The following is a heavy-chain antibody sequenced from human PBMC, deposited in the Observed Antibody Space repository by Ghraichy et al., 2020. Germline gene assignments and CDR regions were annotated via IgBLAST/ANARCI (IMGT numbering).Heavy chain of an antibody. CDR2: ISSSGSTI. V-gene: IGHV3-48*03. CDR1: GFTFSSYE. CDR3: ARARYLYDILTGYSYYFDY. D-gene: IGHD3-9*01. J-gene: IGHJ4*02. Sequence: GGSLRLSCAASGFTFSSYEMNWVRQAPGKGLEWVSYISSSGSTIYYADSVKGRFTIFRDNAKNSLYLQMNSLRAEDTAVYYCARARYLYDILTGYSYYFDYWGQGTLVTVSS.